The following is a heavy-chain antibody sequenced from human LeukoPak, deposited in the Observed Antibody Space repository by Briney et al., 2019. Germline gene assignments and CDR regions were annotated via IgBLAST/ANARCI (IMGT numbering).Heavy chain of an antibody. J-gene: IGHJ4*02. CDR2: LSHSGST. CDR3: ARGRDVYGSGVDY. V-gene: IGHV4-38-2*02. D-gene: IGHD3-10*01. CDR1: GYSISSGYY. Sequence: PSETLSLTCTVSGYSISSGYYWDWIRQPPGKGLEWIGTLSHSGSTNYNPSLKSRVTISVDTSKNQFSLKLSSVTAADTAVYYCARGRDVYGSGVDYWGQGTLVTVSS.